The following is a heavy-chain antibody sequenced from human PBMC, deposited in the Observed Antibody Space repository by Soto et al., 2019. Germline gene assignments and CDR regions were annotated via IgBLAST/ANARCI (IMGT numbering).Heavy chain of an antibody. J-gene: IGHJ1*01. CDR2: IYHSGST. CDR1: GGSISSGGYS. D-gene: IGHD3-10*01. Sequence: SETLSLTCAVSGGSISSGGYSWSWIRQPPGKGLEWIGYIYHSGSTYYNPSLKSRVTISVDTSKNQFSLKLSSVTAADTAVYYCARGKSGLPRWFGDLEYFQHWGQGTLVIVSS. V-gene: IGHV4-30-2*01. CDR3: ARGKSGLPRWFGDLEYFQH.